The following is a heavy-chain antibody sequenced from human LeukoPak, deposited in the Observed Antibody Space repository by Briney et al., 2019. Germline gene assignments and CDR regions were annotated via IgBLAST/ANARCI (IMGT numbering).Heavy chain of an antibody. CDR3: ARGTAVAGNGDY. J-gene: IGHJ4*02. V-gene: IGHV1-18*01. CDR2: ISAYNGNT. D-gene: IGHD6-19*01. CDR1: GYTFTSYG. Sequence: ASVKVSCKASGYTFTSYGISWVRQAPGQGLEWMGWISAYNGNTHYAQKLQGRVTMTTDTSTSTAYMELRSLRSDDSAVYYCARGTAVAGNGDYWGQGTLVTVSS.